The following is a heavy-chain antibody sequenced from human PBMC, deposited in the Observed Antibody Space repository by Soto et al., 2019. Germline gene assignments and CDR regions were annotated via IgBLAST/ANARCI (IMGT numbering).Heavy chain of an antibody. CDR1: GVTFSKFI. Sequence: SVKVSCKASGVTFSKFIMTWVRQAPGLGLEWVGGIIPIFGTANYAQKFQGRVTITADESTSTSYMEVNNLRSEDTAVYYCAKVRYSSPMGYYYGMDVWGQGATVTVSS. D-gene: IGHD6-19*01. V-gene: IGHV1-69*13. J-gene: IGHJ6*02. CDR3: AKVRYSSPMGYYYGMDV. CDR2: IIPIFGTA.